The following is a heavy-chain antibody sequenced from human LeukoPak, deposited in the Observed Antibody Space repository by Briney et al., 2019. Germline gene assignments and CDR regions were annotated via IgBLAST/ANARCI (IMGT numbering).Heavy chain of an antibody. CDR1: GFTLSSYA. D-gene: IGHD3-10*01. J-gene: IGHJ4*02. V-gene: IGHV3-23*01. CDR2: VDGGGGGT. CDR3: AKWTRTTLFRGDRARFDS. Sequence: GGSLRLSCAASGFTLSSYAMTWVRQAPGRGLEWVSSVDGGGGGTYYADSVKGRFTISRDTSKTTISLQMNSLRVEDSAVYYCAKWTRTTLFRGDRARFDSWGQGTLVTVSS.